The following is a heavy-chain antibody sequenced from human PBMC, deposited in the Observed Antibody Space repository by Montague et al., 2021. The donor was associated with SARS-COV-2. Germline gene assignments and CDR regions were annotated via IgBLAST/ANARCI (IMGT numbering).Heavy chain of an antibody. CDR1: GASISTSTW. CDR3: ATLSRRSAAGTLDYFGLDV. V-gene: IGHV4-4*02. CDR2: IFHSGTI. Sequence: SETLSLTCRVSGASISTSTWWTWVRQTPGKGLEWIVEIFHSGTINYNPPRMSRVSISVDKSNNHFSLLLSSLIAADTTVYYCATLSRRSAAGTLDYFGLDVWGQGTTVTVSS. D-gene: IGHD6-13*01. J-gene: IGHJ6*02.